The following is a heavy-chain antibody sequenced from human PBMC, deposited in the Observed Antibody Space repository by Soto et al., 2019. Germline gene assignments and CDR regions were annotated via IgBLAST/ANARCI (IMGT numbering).Heavy chain of an antibody. CDR2: ISSSGSTI. J-gene: IGHJ3*02. CDR1: GFTFSSYE. V-gene: IGHV3-48*03. CDR3: ARKETTMVRGVISDAFDI. Sequence: EVQLVESGGGLVQPGGSLRLSCAASGFTFSSYEMNWVRQAPGKGLEWVSYISSSGSTIYYADSVKGRFTISRDNAKNSLYLQMNSLRAEDTAVYYCARKETTMVRGVISDAFDIWGQGTMVTVSS. D-gene: IGHD3-10*01.